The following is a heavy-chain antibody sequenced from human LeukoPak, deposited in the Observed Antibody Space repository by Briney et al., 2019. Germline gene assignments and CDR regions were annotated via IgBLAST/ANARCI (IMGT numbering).Heavy chain of an antibody. Sequence: SETLSLTCAVYGGSFSGYYWSWIRQPPGKGLEWIGEINHSGSTKYNPSLKSRVTISVDTSKNQFSLKLSSVTAADTAVYYCARGGYCSSTSCSGALGFDYWGQGTLVTVSS. J-gene: IGHJ4*02. CDR1: GGSFSGYY. V-gene: IGHV4-34*01. CDR2: INHSGST. CDR3: ARGGYCSSTSCSGALGFDY. D-gene: IGHD2-2*01.